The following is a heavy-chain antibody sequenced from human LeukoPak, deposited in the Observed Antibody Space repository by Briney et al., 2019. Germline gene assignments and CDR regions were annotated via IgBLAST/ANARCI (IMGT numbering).Heavy chain of an antibody. J-gene: IGHJ4*02. CDR2: VNADGGNT. Sequence: GGSLRLSCAASGFTFGSYAMTWVRQAPGKGLEWVSTVNADGGNTYYADSVKGRFTISRDNSKSTLILQMNSLRVEDTALYYCTKRVKYGGTWDHFADWGQGTLVTVSS. V-gene: IGHV3-23*01. CDR1: GFTFGSYA. CDR3: TKRVKYGGTWDHFAD. D-gene: IGHD1-26*01.